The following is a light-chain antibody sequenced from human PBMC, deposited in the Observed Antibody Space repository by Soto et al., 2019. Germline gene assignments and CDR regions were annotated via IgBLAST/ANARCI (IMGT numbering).Light chain of an antibody. V-gene: IGLV2-11*01. J-gene: IGLJ1*01. Sequence: QSALTQPRSVSGSPGQSVAISCTGTSSDVGGYNYVSWYQQHPGRAPKLMISDVSKRPSGVPDRFSGSKSGNTASLTISGLQAEDEADYYCCSYVGTYTFGNVFGTGTKLTVL. CDR2: DVS. CDR3: CSYVGTYTFGNV. CDR1: SSDVGGYNY.